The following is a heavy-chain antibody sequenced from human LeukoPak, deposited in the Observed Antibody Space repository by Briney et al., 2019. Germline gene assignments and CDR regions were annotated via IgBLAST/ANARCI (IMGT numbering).Heavy chain of an antibody. J-gene: IGHJ4*02. Sequence: ASVKVSCKASGYTFTSYAMNWVRQAPGKGLEWMGGFDPEDGETIYAQKFQGRVTMTEDTSTDTAYMELSSLRSEDTAVYYCATAEPGIAAAGHFDYWGQGTLVTVSS. CDR3: ATAEPGIAAAGHFDY. D-gene: IGHD6-13*01. CDR1: GYTFTSYA. CDR2: FDPEDGET. V-gene: IGHV1-24*01.